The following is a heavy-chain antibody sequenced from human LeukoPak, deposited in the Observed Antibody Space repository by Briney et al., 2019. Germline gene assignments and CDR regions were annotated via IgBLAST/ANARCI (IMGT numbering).Heavy chain of an antibody. CDR2: IIPIFGTA. Sequence: ASVKVSCKASGGTFSSYAISWVRQAPGQGLEWMGGIIPIFGTANYAQKFQGRVTITADESTSAAYMELSSLRSEDTAVYYCARAPGDDYVWGSYRYLLDYWGQGTLVTVSS. V-gene: IGHV1-69*13. D-gene: IGHD3-16*02. CDR3: ARAPGDDYVWGSYRYLLDY. J-gene: IGHJ4*02. CDR1: GGTFSSYA.